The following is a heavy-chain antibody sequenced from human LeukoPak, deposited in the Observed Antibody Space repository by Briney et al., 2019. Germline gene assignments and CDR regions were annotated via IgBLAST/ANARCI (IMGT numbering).Heavy chain of an antibody. V-gene: IGHV1-2*02. Sequence: ASVKVSCKASGYTFTGYYMHWVRQAPGQGLGWMGWINPNSGGTNYAQKFQGRVTMTRDTYISTAYMELSRLRSDDTAVYYCAREVDIVVVPAAIPYFQHWGQGTLVTVSS. CDR2: INPNSGGT. D-gene: IGHD2-2*01. J-gene: IGHJ1*01. CDR1: GYTFTGYY. CDR3: AREVDIVVVPAAIPYFQH.